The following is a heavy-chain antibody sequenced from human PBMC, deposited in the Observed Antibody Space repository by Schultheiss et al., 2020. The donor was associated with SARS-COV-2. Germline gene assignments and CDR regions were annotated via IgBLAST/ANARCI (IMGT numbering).Heavy chain of an antibody. CDR1: GGSISSYYW. D-gene: IGHD2-21*01. CDR3: ARTRVASIDYWYFDL. CDR2: IFSNDEK. J-gene: IGHJ2*01. V-gene: IGHV2-26*01. Sequence: TLSLTCTVSGGSISSYYWSWIRQPPGKALEWLAHIFSNDEKSYSTSLKSGLTISKDTSKSQVVLTMTNMDPVDTATYYCARTRVASIDYWYFDLWGRGTLVTVSS.